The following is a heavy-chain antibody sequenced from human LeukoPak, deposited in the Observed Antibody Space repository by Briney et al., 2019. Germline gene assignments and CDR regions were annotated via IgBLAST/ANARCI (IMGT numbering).Heavy chain of an antibody. CDR1: GYTFTRYD. V-gene: IGHV1-8*01. CDR2: MNPNSGNT. D-gene: IGHD3-22*01. J-gene: IGHJ4*02. CDR3: ALYYYDSSGYYQADY. Sequence: ASVKVSCKASGYTFTRYDINWVRQATGQGLEWMGWMNPNSGNTGYAQKFQGRVIMTRNTSISTAYMELSSLRSEDTAVYYCALYYYDSSGYYQADYWGQGTLVTVSS.